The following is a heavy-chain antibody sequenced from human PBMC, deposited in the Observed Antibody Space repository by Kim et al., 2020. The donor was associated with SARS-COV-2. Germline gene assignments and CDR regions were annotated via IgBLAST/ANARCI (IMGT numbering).Heavy chain of an antibody. CDR2: ISYDGSNK. V-gene: IGHV3-30*18. Sequence: GGSLRLSCAASGFTFSSYGMHWVRQAPGKGLEWVAVISYDGSNKYYADSVKGRSTISRDNSKNTLYLQMNSLRAEDTAVYYCAKDRVAGYYDSSGYYFYYFDYWGQGTLVTVSS. CDR1: GFTFSSYG. D-gene: IGHD3-22*01. CDR3: AKDRVAGYYDSSGYYFYYFDY. J-gene: IGHJ4*02.